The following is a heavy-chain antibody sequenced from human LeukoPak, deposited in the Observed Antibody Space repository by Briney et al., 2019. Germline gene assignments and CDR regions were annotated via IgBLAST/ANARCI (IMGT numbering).Heavy chain of an antibody. V-gene: IGHV3-23*01. J-gene: IGHJ4*02. D-gene: IGHD3-10*01. CDR2: ISGSGGST. CDR1: GFTFSSYA. CDR3: ASMVRGVITEFDY. Sequence: PGGSLRLSCAASGFTFSSYAMSWVRQATGKGLEWVSAISGSGGSTYYADSVKGRFTISRDNSKNTLYLQMNSLRAEDTAVYYCASMVRGVITEFDYWGQGTLVTVSS.